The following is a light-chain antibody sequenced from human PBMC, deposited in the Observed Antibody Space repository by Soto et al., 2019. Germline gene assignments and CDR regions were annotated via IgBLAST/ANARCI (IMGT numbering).Light chain of an antibody. V-gene: IGKV3-15*01. J-gene: IGKJ4*01. CDR1: QDVSSN. CDR2: GAS. Sequence: DMVVTQSPATLSVSPGERATLSCRASQDVSSNLAWYQQKPGQAPSPLIYGASTRATGTPARFSGSGSGTEFTLTISSLQSEDYAVYFCQQYIRWPLTFGGGTKVDIK. CDR3: QQYIRWPLT.